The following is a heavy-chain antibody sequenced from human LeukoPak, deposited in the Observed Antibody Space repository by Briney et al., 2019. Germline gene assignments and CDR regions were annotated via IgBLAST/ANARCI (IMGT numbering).Heavy chain of an antibody. CDR1: GFTFSSYG. Sequence: GGSLRLSCAASGFTFSSYGMHWVRQAPGKGLEWVAFIRNDGSNKYYADSVKGRFTISRDNSKNTLYLQMNSLRAEDTAVYYCARVGSGSSYRPFDNWGQGTLVTVSS. CDR3: ARVGSGSSYRPFDN. CDR2: IRNDGSNK. J-gene: IGHJ4*02. V-gene: IGHV3-30*02. D-gene: IGHD3-10*01.